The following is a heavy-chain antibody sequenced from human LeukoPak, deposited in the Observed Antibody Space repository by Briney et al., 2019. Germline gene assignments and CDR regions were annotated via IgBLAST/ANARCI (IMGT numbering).Heavy chain of an antibody. D-gene: IGHD3-10*01. CDR2: IYYSGST. V-gene: IGHV4-59*01. CDR1: GGSISSYY. CDR3: ARDRYYYGSGSSNAFDI. J-gene: IGHJ3*02. Sequence: SETLSLTCTISGGSISSYYWSWIRQPPGKGLEWIEYIYYSGSTNYNPSLKSRVTISVDTSKNQFSLKLSSVTAADAAVYYCARDRYYYGSGSSNAFDIWGQGTMVTVSS.